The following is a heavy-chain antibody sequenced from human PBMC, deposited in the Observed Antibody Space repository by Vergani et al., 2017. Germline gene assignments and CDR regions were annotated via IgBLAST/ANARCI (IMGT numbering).Heavy chain of an antibody. CDR2: IWYDGSNK. CDR1: GFTFSSHG. Sequence: QVQLVESEGGVVQPGRSLRLSCVASGFTFSSHGMHWVRQAPGKGLEWVAVIWYDGSNKYYGDSVKGRFTISRDNSKNTLYLQMNSLRVEDTAVYYCARWGNEKRLDSGGQGTLVTVSS. V-gene: IGHV3-33*01. D-gene: IGHD1-1*01. J-gene: IGHJ5*01. CDR3: ARWGNEKRLDS.